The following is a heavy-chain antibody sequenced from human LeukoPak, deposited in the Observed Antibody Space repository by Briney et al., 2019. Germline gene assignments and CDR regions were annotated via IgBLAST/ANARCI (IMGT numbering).Heavy chain of an antibody. CDR2: INPNSVTT. V-gene: IGHV1-2*02. D-gene: IGHD3-22*01. CDR3: ARGHDSGYSNPLDP. CDR1: GYTFTDYY. Sequence: ASVQVSCKASGYTFTDYYIHWVRQSPGRGLESLGWINPNSVTTNYAQKFRGRVTMTRDTSISTAYMELAELTSDDTAVYYCARGHDSGYSNPLDPWGQGTLVTVSS. J-gene: IGHJ5*02.